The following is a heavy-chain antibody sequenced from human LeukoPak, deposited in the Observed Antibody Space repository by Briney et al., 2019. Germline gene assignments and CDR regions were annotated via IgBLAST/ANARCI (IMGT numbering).Heavy chain of an antibody. Sequence: PGGSLRLSCAASGFTFSGYAMSWVRQAPGKGLEWVSTISASGGSTYYADSVEGRFTISRDNSKNTLYLQMNSMRVEDTAVYYCAKDGSVPADRYNWFDPWGQGTLVTVSS. D-gene: IGHD2-2*01. V-gene: IGHV3-23*01. CDR3: AKDGSVPADRYNWFDP. J-gene: IGHJ5*02. CDR1: GFTFSGYA. CDR2: ISASGGST.